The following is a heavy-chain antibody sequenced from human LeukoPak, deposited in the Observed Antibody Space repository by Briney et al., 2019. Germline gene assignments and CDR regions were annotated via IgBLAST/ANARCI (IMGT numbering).Heavy chain of an antibody. Sequence: PSQTLSLTCAVSGGSISSGGYSWSWIRQPPGKRLEWIGYIYYSGSTYYNPSLKIRVTISVDTSKNQFSLKLSSVTAADTAVYYCARAKGPGYYDFWSGYSLPLLQNYYYYYYMDVWGKGTTVTVSS. CDR2: IYYSGST. CDR1: GGSISSGGYS. V-gene: IGHV4-30-4*07. CDR3: ARAKGPGYYDFWSGYSLPLLQNYYYYYYMDV. D-gene: IGHD3-3*01. J-gene: IGHJ6*03.